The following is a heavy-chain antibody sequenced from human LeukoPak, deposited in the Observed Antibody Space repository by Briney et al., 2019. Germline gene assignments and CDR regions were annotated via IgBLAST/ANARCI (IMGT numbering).Heavy chain of an antibody. J-gene: IGHJ3*02. CDR3: AKDGSTIFGVVEGDDAFDI. Sequence: GGSLRLSCAASGFTFSSYGMHWVRQAPGKGLEWVAFIRYDGSNKYYADSVKGRFTISRDNSKNTLYLQMNSPRAEDTAVYYCAKDGSTIFGVVEGDDAFDIWGQGTMVTVSS. CDR2: IRYDGSNK. V-gene: IGHV3-30*02. D-gene: IGHD3-3*01. CDR1: GFTFSSYG.